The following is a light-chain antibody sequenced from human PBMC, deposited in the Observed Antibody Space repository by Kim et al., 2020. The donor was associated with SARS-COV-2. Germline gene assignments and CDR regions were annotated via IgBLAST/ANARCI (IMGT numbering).Light chain of an antibody. CDR3: QQSYSSPYT. V-gene: IGKV1-39*01. Sequence: SASVGDRVTLTCRASQSIRNYLNWYQQKPGKAPNLLIDSASHLRSGVPSRFSGSGSGTHFTLTISSLQPEDSAAYYCQQSYSSPYTFGQGTKLEI. CDR1: QSIRNY. CDR2: SAS. J-gene: IGKJ2*01.